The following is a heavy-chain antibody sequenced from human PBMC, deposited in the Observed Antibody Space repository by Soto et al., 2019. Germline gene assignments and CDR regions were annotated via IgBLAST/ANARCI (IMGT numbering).Heavy chain of an antibody. D-gene: IGHD2-15*01. CDR1: GFTFSSYW. V-gene: IGHV3-74*01. Sequence: EVQLVESGGGLVQTGGCLRLSCAAYGFTFSSYWMHWVRQAPGKGLVWVSRINSDGSSTSYADSVKGRFTISRDNAKNTQYLQMNSLRAEDTAVYYCVRTTLVVAAATREDYWGQGTLVTVSS. CDR3: VRTTLVVAAATREDY. J-gene: IGHJ4*02. CDR2: INSDGSST.